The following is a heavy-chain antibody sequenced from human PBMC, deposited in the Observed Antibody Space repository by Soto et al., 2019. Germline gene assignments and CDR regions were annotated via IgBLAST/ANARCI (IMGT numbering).Heavy chain of an antibody. D-gene: IGHD1-26*01. V-gene: IGHV4-31*03. CDR2: IYYSGST. J-gene: IGHJ5*02. CDR3: ARDRMGATTKNWFDP. CDR1: GGSISSGGYY. Sequence: SETLSLTCTVSGGSISSGGYYWSWIRQHPGKGLEWIGYIYYSGSTYYNPSLKSRVTISVDTSKNQFSLKLSSVTAADTAVYYCARDRMGATTKNWFDPWGQGTLVTVSS.